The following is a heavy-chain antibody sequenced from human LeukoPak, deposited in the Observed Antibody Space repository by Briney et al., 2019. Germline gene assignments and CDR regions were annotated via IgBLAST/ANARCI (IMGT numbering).Heavy chain of an antibody. CDR2: IRGSGGST. J-gene: IGHJ4*02. D-gene: IGHD5-18*01. CDR3: AKSMNTATRGYFDY. Sequence: GGSLRLSCAASGFTFSSYAMSWLRQAPGEGLEWVSAIRGSGGSTYYADSVKGRFTISRANSKNTLYLQMNSLRAEDTAVYYCAKSMNTATRGYFDYWGQGTLVTVSS. V-gene: IGHV3-23*01. CDR1: GFTFSSYA.